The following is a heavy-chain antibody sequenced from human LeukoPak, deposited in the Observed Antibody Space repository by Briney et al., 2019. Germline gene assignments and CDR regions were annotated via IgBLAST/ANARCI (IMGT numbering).Heavy chain of an antibody. V-gene: IGHV3-23*01. Sequence: GGSLRLSCAASGFTFSSYAMGWVRQAPGKGLEWVSAISGSGGSTYYADSVKGRFTISRDNSKNTLYLQMNSLRAEDTAVYYCAKEHRGSGWYQWGYFDYWGQGTLVTVSS. CDR1: GFTFSSYA. J-gene: IGHJ4*02. CDR3: AKEHRGSGWYQWGYFDY. CDR2: ISGSGGST. D-gene: IGHD6-19*01.